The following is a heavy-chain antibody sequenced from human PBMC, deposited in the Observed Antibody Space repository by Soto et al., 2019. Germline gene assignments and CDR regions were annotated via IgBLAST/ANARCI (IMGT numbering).Heavy chain of an antibody. CDR2: ISGSGSST. CDR1: GFTFSSYA. D-gene: IGHD2-15*01. CDR3: AKDQELLGSWDDAFDI. V-gene: IGHV3-23*01. J-gene: IGHJ3*02. Sequence: GGSLRLSCAASGFTFSSYAMSWVRQAPGKGLEWVSAISGSGSSTYYADSVKGRFTISRDNSKNTLYLQMNSLRAEDTAVYYCAKDQELLGSWDDAFDIWGQGTMVTVSS.